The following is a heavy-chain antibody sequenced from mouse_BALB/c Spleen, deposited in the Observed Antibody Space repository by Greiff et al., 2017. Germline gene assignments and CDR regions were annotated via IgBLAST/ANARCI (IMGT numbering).Heavy chain of an antibody. Sequence: EVQGVESGGGLVQPGGSLKLSCAASGFTFSSYGMSWVRQTPDKRLELVATINSNGGSTYYPDSVKGRFTISRDNAKNTLYLQMSSLKSEDTAMYYCARGGDYYWYFDVWGAGTTVTVSS. CDR2: INSNGGST. CDR3: ARGGDYYWYFDV. J-gene: IGHJ1*01. D-gene: IGHD2-4*01. V-gene: IGHV5-6-3*01. CDR1: GFTFSSYG.